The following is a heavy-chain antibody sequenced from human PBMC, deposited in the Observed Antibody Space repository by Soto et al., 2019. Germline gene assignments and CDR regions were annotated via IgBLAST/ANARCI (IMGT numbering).Heavy chain of an antibody. CDR3: AREGTIFGPADP. CDR1: GGSVSSGSYY. J-gene: IGHJ5*02. V-gene: IGHV4-61*01. Sequence: QVQLQESGPGLVKPSETLSLTCTVSGGSVSSGSYYWSWIRQPPGKGLEWIGYIYYSGSTNYNPSLKSRVTISVDTSKNQFSLKLSSVTAADTAVHYCAREGTIFGPADPWGQGTLVTVSS. D-gene: IGHD3-3*01. CDR2: IYYSGST.